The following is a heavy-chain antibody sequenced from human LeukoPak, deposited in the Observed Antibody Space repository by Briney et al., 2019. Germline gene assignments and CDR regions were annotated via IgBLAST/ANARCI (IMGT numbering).Heavy chain of an antibody. V-gene: IGHV1-18*01. Sequence: RASVKVSCKDSGYTFTSYGISWVRQAPGQGLEWMGWISAYNGNTNYAQKLQGRVTMTTDTSTSTAYMELRSLRSDDTAVYYCARGSVVITADAFDIWGQGTMVTVSS. CDR1: GYTFTSYG. J-gene: IGHJ3*02. D-gene: IGHD3-22*01. CDR3: ARGSVVITADAFDI. CDR2: ISAYNGNT.